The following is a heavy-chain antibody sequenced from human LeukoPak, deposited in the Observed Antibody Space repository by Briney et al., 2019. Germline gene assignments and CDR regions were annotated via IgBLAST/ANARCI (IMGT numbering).Heavy chain of an antibody. Sequence: PSETLSLTCTVSGGSISSSSYYWGWIRQPPGKGLEWIGSIYYSGSTYYNPSLKSRVAISVDTSKNQFSLKLSSVTAADTAVYYCARYMVQGVSIDYWGQGTLVTASS. V-gene: IGHV4-39*01. J-gene: IGHJ4*02. CDR2: IYYSGST. CDR3: ARYMVQGVSIDY. D-gene: IGHD3-10*01. CDR1: GGSISSSSYY.